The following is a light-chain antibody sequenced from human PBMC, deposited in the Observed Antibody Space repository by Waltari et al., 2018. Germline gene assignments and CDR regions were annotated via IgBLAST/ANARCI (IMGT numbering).Light chain of an antibody. Sequence: EVGLTQSPATLSLSPGERATLSCRASQTISTFLFWYQQKPGQAPRLLIYDASNRATGIPARFSGSGSGTDFTLTISSLEAEDSAVYYCLQRADWPPITFGQGTRLEI. CDR2: DAS. V-gene: IGKV3-11*01. CDR3: LQRADWPPIT. J-gene: IGKJ5*01. CDR1: QTISTF.